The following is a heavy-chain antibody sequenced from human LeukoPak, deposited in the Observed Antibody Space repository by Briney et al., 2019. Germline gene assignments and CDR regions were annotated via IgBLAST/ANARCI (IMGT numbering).Heavy chain of an antibody. J-gene: IGHJ4*02. CDR1: GYTFTHYA. CDR3: AKGDGYSAFDS. V-gene: IGHV7-4-1*02. CDR2: INTNTGNP. D-gene: IGHD5-24*01. Sequence: GASVKVSCKASGYTFTHYAMSWVRQAPGQGLEWVGWINTNTGNPTYAQGFTGRFVFSLDTSVSTAYLQISSLKAEDTAVYYCAKGDGYSAFDSWGQGTLVTVSS.